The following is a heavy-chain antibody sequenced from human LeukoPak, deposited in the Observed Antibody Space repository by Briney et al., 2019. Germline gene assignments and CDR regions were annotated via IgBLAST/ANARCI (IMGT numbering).Heavy chain of an antibody. J-gene: IGHJ4*02. CDR1: GFTFSSYS. D-gene: IGHD2-15*01. CDR3: ASTPTSHSGY. Sequence: TGGSLRLSCAASGFTFSSYSMNWVRQAPGKGLEWVSSISSSSSYIYYADSVKGRFTISRDNAKNSLYLQMNSLGAEDTAVYYCASTPTSHSGYWGQGTLVTVSS. CDR2: ISSSSSYI. V-gene: IGHV3-21*01.